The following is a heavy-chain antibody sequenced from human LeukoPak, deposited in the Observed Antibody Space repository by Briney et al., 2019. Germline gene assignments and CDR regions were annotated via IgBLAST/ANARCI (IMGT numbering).Heavy chain of an antibody. V-gene: IGHV1-2*02. D-gene: IGHD6-19*01. CDR2: INPNSGGT. CDR3: ARSGYSSGWYDY. CDR1: GYTFTVYY. Sequence: ASVTVSCTASGYTFTVYYMHWVRQAPGQGLEWMGWINPNSGGTNYAQKFQGRVTMTRDTSISTAYMELSRLRSDDTAVYYCARSGYSSGWYDYWGQGTLVTVSS. J-gene: IGHJ4*02.